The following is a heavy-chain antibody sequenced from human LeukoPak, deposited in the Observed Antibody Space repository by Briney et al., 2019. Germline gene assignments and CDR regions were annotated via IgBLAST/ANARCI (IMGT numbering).Heavy chain of an antibody. V-gene: IGHV4-38-2*01. CDR3: ARGSTARRHWFDP. CDR2: IYHSGST. CDR1: GYSISSGYY. Sequence: SETLSLTCAVSGYSISSGYYWGWIRQPPGKGLEWIGSIYHSGSTYYNPSLKSRVTISVDTSKNQFSLKLSSVTAADTAVYYCARGSTARRHWFDPWGQGTLVTVSS. J-gene: IGHJ5*02. D-gene: IGHD5-18*01.